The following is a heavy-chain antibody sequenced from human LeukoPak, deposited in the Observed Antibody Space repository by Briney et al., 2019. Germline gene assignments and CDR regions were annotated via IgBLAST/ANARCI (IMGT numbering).Heavy chain of an antibody. CDR2: IYTSGNT. Sequence: SETLSLXCTVSGGSISSYYWSWIRQPAGKGLEWIGRIYTSGNTNYNPSLKSRVTMSVDTSKNQFSLKLSSVTAADTAVYYCARVGDQDGYYYYYYMDVWGKGTTVTVSS. CDR3: ARVGDQDGYYYYYYMDV. D-gene: IGHD4-17*01. V-gene: IGHV4-4*07. J-gene: IGHJ6*03. CDR1: GGSISSYY.